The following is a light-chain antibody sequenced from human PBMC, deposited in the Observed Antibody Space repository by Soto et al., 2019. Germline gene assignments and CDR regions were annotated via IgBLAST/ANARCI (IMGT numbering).Light chain of an antibody. V-gene: IGKV3-11*01. J-gene: IGKJ1*01. CDR1: QSVSSY. CDR2: DAS. Sequence: EIVLTQSPATLSLSPGERATLSCRASQSVSSYLAWYQQKPGQAPRLLIYDASNRATGIPARFSGSGSGTDSTLTVSSLEPEDFSVYYCQQRSNWPPTFGQGTKADIK. CDR3: QQRSNWPPT.